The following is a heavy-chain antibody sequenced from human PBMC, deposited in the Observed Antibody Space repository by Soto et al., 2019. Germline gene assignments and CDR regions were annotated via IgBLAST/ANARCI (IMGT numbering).Heavy chain of an antibody. CDR3: ARGYYDSSGSDYYYYYGMDV. CDR1: GGTFSSYA. Sequence: QVQLVQSGAEVKKPGSSVKVSCKASGGTFSSYAISWVRQAPGQGLEWMGGIIPIFGTANYAQKSQGRVTITADESTSTAYMELSSLRSEDTAVYYCARGYYDSSGSDYYYYYGMDVWGQGTTVTVSS. CDR2: IIPIFGTA. V-gene: IGHV1-69*01. J-gene: IGHJ6*02. D-gene: IGHD3-22*01.